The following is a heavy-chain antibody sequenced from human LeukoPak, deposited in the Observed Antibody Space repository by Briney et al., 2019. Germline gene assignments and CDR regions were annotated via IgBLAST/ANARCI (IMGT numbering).Heavy chain of an antibody. CDR2: IKQDGSEK. Sequence: PWGSLRLSCAASGFTLSSYWMSWVRQAPGRGLEWVANIKQDGSEKYYVDSVKGRFTISRDNAKNSLYLQMNSLRAEDTAVYYCASQYLYYYGYYRGYFDYWGQGTLVTVSS. CDR3: ASQYLYYYGYYRGYFDY. CDR1: GFTLSSYW. D-gene: IGHD3-10*01. J-gene: IGHJ4*02. V-gene: IGHV3-7*01.